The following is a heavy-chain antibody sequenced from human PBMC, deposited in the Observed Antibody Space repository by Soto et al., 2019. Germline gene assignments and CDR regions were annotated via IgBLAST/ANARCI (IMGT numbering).Heavy chain of an antibody. CDR3: ARDRVAPVAGTRYYGMDV. D-gene: IGHD6-19*01. V-gene: IGHV1-18*01. CDR2: ISAYNGNT. CDR1: GYTFTSYG. J-gene: IGHJ6*02. Sequence: QVQLVQSGAEVKKPGASVKVSCKASGYTFTSYGISWVRQAPGQGLEWMGWISAYNGNTNYAQKLQGRVTMTTDTPTSTAYMELRSLRSDDTAVYYWARDRVAPVAGTRYYGMDVWGQGTTVTVSS.